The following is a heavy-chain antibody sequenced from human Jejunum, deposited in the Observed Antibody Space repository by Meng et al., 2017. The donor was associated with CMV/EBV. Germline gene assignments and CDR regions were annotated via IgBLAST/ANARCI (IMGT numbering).Heavy chain of an antibody. CDR2: VYYSGTT. CDR3: VLMIPADTNYFDP. CDR1: GGSIISGDGY. D-gene: IGHD6-25*01. J-gene: IGHJ5*02. Sequence: YGGSIISGDGYWTWIRQSPGKGLEWIGNVYYSGTTSYNRSLKSRVTISVDTSKNQFSLKLASVIAADTAVYYCVLMIPADTNYFDPWGQGTLVTVSS. V-gene: IGHV4-30-4*01.